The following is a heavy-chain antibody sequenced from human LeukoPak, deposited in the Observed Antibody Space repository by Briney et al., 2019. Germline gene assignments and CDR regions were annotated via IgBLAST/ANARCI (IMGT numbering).Heavy chain of an antibody. CDR3: ARAFYDFLTGYPAYFDY. CDR2: ISSSGSTI. Sequence: GGSLRLSCAASGFTFSSYEMHWVRQAPGKGLEWVSYISSSGSTIYYADSVKGRFTISRDNAKNSLYLQMNSLRAEDTAVYYCARAFYDFLTGYPAYFDYWGQGTLVTVSS. D-gene: IGHD3-9*01. CDR1: GFTFSSYE. J-gene: IGHJ4*02. V-gene: IGHV3-48*03.